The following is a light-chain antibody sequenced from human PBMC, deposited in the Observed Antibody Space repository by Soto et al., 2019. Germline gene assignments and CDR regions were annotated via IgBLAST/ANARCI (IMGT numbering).Light chain of an antibody. CDR3: QQYFKWRT. V-gene: IGKV3-15*01. Sequence: EIVMTQSPAILSVSPGERATLSCRARQDIGSKLAWYQQKPGQAPRLLMYDVSTRAVACPVRISGSGSGTEFTLTISSLQSEDIAVYFCQQYFKWRTFGQGTKVE. CDR2: DVS. J-gene: IGKJ1*01. CDR1: QDIGSK.